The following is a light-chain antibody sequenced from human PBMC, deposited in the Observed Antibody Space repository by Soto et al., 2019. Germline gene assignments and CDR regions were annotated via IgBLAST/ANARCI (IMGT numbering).Light chain of an antibody. V-gene: IGLV2-14*01. J-gene: IGLJ1*01. CDR2: EVS. CDR1: SGDVGGYYY. CDR3: SSYTSSSTYV. Sequence: SVLTQSPSASGSPGQSITISCTGTSGDVGGYYYVSWYQQLPGKAPKLMISEVSNRPSGVSNRFSGSKSGNTASLTISGLLAEDEADYYCSSYTSSSTYVFGTGTKVTVL.